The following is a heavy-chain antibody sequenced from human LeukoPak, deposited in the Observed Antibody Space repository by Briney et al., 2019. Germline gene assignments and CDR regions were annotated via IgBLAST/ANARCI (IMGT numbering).Heavy chain of an antibody. CDR3: ARDRQGKAYILDY. CDR1: GGSISSTNYY. J-gene: IGHJ4*02. Sequence: SETLSLTCTVSGGSISSTNYYWGWIRQPPGKGLEWIGSTYYSGSTYYNPSLKSRVTISVDTSKNQFSLKLSSVTAADTAVYYCARDRQGKAYILDYWGQGTLVTVSS. D-gene: IGHD2-2*02. V-gene: IGHV4-39*07. CDR2: TYYSGST.